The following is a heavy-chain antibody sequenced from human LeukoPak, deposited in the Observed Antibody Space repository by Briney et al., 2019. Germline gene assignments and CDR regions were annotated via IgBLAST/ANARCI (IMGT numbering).Heavy chain of an antibody. D-gene: IGHD1-26*01. CDR2: IYSSDDK. V-gene: IGHV2-5*01. Sequence: SGPTLVKPTQTLTLTCSFSGFSLSTSGVGVGWIRQPPGKALEWLALIYSSDDKRYSPSLKSRLTSTKDTSKNQVDLTMDNMDPVDTATYCCAHSVIVGGTLGYFDYWGQGTLVTVSS. J-gene: IGHJ4*02. CDR3: AHSVIVGGTLGYFDY. CDR1: GFSLSTSGVG.